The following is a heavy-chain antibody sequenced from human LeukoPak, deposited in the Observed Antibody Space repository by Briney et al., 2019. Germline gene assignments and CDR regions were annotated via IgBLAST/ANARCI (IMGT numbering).Heavy chain of an antibody. Sequence: TSETLSLTCSVSGDAITSGDDYRNWIRQSPGKGLQWIGYIFFTGSTYYNPSLGSRFTISLDAPKNQFSLRLNSVTAADTAVYYCARGDYTVLAGSPFDLWGRGTLVTVSS. CDR1: GDAITSGDDY. V-gene: IGHV4-30-4*01. D-gene: IGHD6-19*01. CDR2: IFFTGST. J-gene: IGHJ4*02. CDR3: ARGDYTVLAGSPFDL.